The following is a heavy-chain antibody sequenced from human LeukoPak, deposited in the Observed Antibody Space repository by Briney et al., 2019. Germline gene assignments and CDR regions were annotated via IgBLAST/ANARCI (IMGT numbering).Heavy chain of an antibody. D-gene: IGHD3-22*01. J-gene: IGHJ4*02. CDR1: GFTFSTSW. Sequence: GGSPRLSCAASGFTFSTSWMHWVRQAPGEGLVWVSRINPDGSSTDYADSVKGRFTISRDNAKNTLYLQMSSLRAEDAAVYYCVRDMGYYDKVWGQGTLVTVSS. CDR2: INPDGSST. CDR3: VRDMGYYDKV. V-gene: IGHV3-74*01.